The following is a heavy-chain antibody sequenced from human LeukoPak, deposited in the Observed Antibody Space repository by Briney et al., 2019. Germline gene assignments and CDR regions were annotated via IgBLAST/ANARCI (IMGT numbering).Heavy chain of an antibody. Sequence: GASVKVSCKASGYTFTSYGISWVRQAPGQGLEWMGWISAYNGNTNYAQKLQGRVTMTTDTSTSTAYMELRSLRSDDTAVYYCARGASNFLVWGSYQEGDYWGQGTLVTVSS. J-gene: IGHJ4*02. CDR1: GYTFTSYG. CDR2: ISAYNGNT. D-gene: IGHD3-16*02. CDR3: ARGASNFLVWGSYQEGDY. V-gene: IGHV1-18*01.